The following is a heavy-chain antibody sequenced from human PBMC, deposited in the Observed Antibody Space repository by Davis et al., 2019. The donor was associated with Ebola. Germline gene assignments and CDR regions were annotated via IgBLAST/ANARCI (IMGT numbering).Heavy chain of an antibody. CDR1: GGSISSGDYY. CDR3: ARRIAAAGYDY. D-gene: IGHD6-13*01. V-gene: IGHV4-39*07. Sequence: MPSETLSLTCTVSGGSISSGDYYWGWIRQPPGKGLEWIGSIHHSGSTYYNPSLKSRVTISVDRSKNQFSLKLSSVTAADTAVYYCARRIAAAGYDYWGQGTLVTVSS. J-gene: IGHJ4*02. CDR2: IHHSGST.